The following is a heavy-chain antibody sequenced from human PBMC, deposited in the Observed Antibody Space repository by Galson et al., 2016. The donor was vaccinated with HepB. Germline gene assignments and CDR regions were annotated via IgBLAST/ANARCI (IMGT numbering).Heavy chain of an antibody. CDR3: TTTGGSGRYQPRGGFTFDY. CDR2: IWYDGSNE. Sequence: SLRLSCAASGFIFSNYGMHWVRQAPGKGLEWVAVIWYDGSNEYYADSVKGRFTISRDNSKNTLYLQMNSLRAEDTAVYYCTTTGGSGRYQPRGGFTFDYWGQGTLVTVSS. J-gene: IGHJ4*02. D-gene: IGHD1-26*01. V-gene: IGHV3-33*01. CDR1: GFIFSNYG.